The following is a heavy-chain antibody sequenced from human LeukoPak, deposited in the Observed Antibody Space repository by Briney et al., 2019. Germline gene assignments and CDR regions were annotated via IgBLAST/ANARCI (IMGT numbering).Heavy chain of an antibody. J-gene: IGHJ6*02. CDR3: ANLPSMRFPHYYYGMDV. CDR1: GFTFSSHS. D-gene: IGHD3-3*01. Sequence: PGGSLRLSCAASGFTFSSHSMNWVRQAPGKGLEWVSYISSSSSTIYYADSVKGRFTISRDNSKNTLYLQMNSLRAEDTAVYYCANLPSMRFPHYYYGMDVWGQGTTVTVSS. CDR2: ISSSSSTI. V-gene: IGHV3-48*01.